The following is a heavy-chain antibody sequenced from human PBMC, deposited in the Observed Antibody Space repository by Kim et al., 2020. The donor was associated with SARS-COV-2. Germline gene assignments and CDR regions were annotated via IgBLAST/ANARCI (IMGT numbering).Heavy chain of an antibody. Sequence: ASVKVSCKASGDTFTGYYMHWVRQAPGQGLEWMGWSNPNSGDTNYSQKFQDRVTLTRDTSISTAYMEVSGLTSADTAMYYCARWDYDTAGSGYWGQGTRV. V-gene: IGHV1-2*02. D-gene: IGHD3-22*01. CDR1: GDTFTGYY. CDR3: ARWDYDTAGSGY. J-gene: IGHJ4*02. CDR2: SNPNSGDT.